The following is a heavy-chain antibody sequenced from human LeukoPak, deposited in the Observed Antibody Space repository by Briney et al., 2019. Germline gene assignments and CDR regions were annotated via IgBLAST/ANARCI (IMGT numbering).Heavy chain of an antibody. CDR3: ASRRNYYDSPFNY. CDR1: GGTFISYA. V-gene: IGHV1-69*04. Sequence: SVKVSCKASGGTFISYAISWVRQAPGQGLEWMGRIIPILGIANYAQKFQGRATITADKSTSTAYMELSSLRSEDTAVYYCASRRNYYDSPFNYWGQGTLVTVSS. CDR2: IIPILGIA. J-gene: IGHJ4*02. D-gene: IGHD3-22*01.